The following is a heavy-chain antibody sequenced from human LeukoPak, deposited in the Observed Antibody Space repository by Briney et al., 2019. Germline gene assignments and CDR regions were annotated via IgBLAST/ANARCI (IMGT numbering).Heavy chain of an antibody. CDR2: ISGSGSGT. V-gene: IGHV3-23*01. D-gene: IGHD2-2*03. J-gene: IGHJ6*03. CDR3: ATHGSAHYYMDV. Sequence: GGSLRLSCAASGFTFGSYGMSWVRQAPGKGLEWVSGISGSGSGTYYADSVKGRFTISRDNSKNTLHLQMNSLRAEDTAVYYCATHGSAHYYMDVWGKGTTVTISS. CDR1: GFTFGSYG.